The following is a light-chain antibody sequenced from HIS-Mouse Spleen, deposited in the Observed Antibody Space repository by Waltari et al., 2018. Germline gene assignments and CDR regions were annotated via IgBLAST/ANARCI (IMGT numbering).Light chain of an antibody. Sequence: SYELTHPPSVSVSPGQTARITCSGDALPKKSASSYQQQSGQAPVLVIYEDSKRPSGIPERFSGSSSGTMATLTISGAQVEDEADYYCYSTDSSGNHRVFGGGTKLTVL. CDR1: ALPKKS. CDR3: YSTDSSGNHRV. CDR2: EDS. V-gene: IGLV3-10*01. J-gene: IGLJ2*01.